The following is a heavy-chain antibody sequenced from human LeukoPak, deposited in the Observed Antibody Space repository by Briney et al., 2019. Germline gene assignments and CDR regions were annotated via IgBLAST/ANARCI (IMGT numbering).Heavy chain of an antibody. Sequence: TSETLSLTCTVSGGSITRYYWSWIRQPPGKGLEWIGYVFHSGSTHYNPSLKDRVTTSIDTSKKQFSLELSSLTPADTAVYFCSRCDSTSSDWYFDLWGRGTLVTVSS. CDR2: VFHSGST. CDR1: GGSITRYY. J-gene: IGHJ2*01. V-gene: IGHV4-59*08. CDR3: SRCDSTSSDWYFDL. D-gene: IGHD6-6*01.